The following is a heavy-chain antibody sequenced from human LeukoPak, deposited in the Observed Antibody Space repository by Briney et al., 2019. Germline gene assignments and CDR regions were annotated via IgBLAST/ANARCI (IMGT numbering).Heavy chain of an antibody. V-gene: IGHV4-4*02. D-gene: IGHD3-22*01. J-gene: IGHJ4*02. Sequence: SGTLSLTCTVSGDSINSLDLWNWVRQPPGKGLEWIGEMYLSGTTHSNPSVESRVTISIDKSKNQFFLNLSSVTAADTAVYYCAGLVGRYSSGLYYYYFDYWGQGTLVTVSS. CDR3: AGLVGRYSSGLYYYYFDY. CDR1: GDSINSLDL. CDR2: MYLSGTT.